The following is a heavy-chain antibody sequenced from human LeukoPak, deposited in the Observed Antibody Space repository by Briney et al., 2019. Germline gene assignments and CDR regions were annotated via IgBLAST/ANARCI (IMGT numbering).Heavy chain of an antibody. CDR1: GFTFDYSA. D-gene: IGHD3-22*01. V-gene: IGHV3-23*01. J-gene: IGHJ4*02. CDR3: VKGGFTYYDD. Sequence: GGSLRLSCAASGFTFDYSAMTWVRQAPEKGLEWVSTINTGDITFYANPVKGRFTISRDNSKNALFLQMNSLRAEDTAIYYCVKGGFTYYDDRGQGTLVTVSS. CDR2: INTGDIT.